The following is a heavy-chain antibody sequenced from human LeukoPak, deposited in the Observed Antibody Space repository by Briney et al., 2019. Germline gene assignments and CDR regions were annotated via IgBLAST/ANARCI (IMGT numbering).Heavy chain of an antibody. V-gene: IGHV4-39*01. CDR3: ARHIVATISGFDY. CDR2: IYYSGST. Sequence: SETLSLTCTVSGGSISSSSYYWGWIRRPPGKGLEWIGSIYYSGSTYYNPSLKSRVTISVDTSKNQFSLKLSSVTAADTAVYYCARHIVATISGFDYWGQGTLVTVSS. CDR1: GGSISSSSYY. J-gene: IGHJ4*02. D-gene: IGHD5-12*01.